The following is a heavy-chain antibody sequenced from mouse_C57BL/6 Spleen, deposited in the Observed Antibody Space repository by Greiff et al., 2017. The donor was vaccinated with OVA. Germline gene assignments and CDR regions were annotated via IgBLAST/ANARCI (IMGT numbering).Heavy chain of an antibody. D-gene: IGHD2-4*01. CDR3: ARTVYDYGGVYFDY. Sequence: EVQLVESGGGLVKPGGSLKLSCAASGFTFSDYGMHWVRQAPEKGLEWVAYISSGSSTIYYADTVKGRFTISRDNAKNTLFLQMTSLRSEDTAMYYCARTVYDYGGVYFDYWGQGTTLTVSS. CDR1: GFTFSDYG. CDR2: ISSGSSTI. V-gene: IGHV5-17*01. J-gene: IGHJ2*01.